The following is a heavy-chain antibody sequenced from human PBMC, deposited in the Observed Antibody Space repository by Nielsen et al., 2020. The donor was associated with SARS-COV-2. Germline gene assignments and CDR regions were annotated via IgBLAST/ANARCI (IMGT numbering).Heavy chain of an antibody. J-gene: IGHJ5*02. Sequence: GESLKISCAASGFTFSSYSMNWVRQAPGKGLEWVSTISGSGGGTYYADSVKGRFSISRDNSKNTLYLQMNSLRAEDTALYYCAKEGNSGSDYDHWGQGTLVTVSS. CDR1: GFTFSSYS. D-gene: IGHD1-26*01. CDR3: AKEGNSGSDYDH. V-gene: IGHV3-23*01. CDR2: ISGSGGGT.